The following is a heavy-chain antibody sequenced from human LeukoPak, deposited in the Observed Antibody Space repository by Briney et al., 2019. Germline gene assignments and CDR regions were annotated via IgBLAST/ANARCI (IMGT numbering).Heavy chain of an antibody. CDR2: IYHSGST. CDR3: TRVTTTVTSGFDY. V-gene: IGHV4-4*02. D-gene: IGHD4-17*01. J-gene: IGHJ4*02. CDR1: GGSISNSNW. Sequence: SGTLSLTCAVSGGSISNSNWWSWVRQPPGKGLEWIGEIYHSGSTNYNPSLKSRVTISVDKSKNQFSLKLSSVTAADTAVYYCTRVTTTVTSGFDYWGQGTLVTVSS.